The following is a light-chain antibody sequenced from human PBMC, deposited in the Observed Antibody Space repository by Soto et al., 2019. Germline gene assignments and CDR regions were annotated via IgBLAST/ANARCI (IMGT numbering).Light chain of an antibody. CDR1: SSDVGGYNY. CDR2: DVS. J-gene: IGLJ2*01. CDR3: SSFTSRSTGV. V-gene: IGLV2-14*01. Sequence: QSALTQPASVSGSPGQSITISCTGTSSDVGGYNYVSWYQQHPGKAPKLMIYDVSNRPSGVSNRFSGSKSGNTASLTISGLPGEGEADYYCSSFTSRSTGVFGGGTQLTVL.